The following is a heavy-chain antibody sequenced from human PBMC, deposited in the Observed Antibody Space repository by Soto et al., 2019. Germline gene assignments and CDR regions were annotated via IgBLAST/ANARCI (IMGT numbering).Heavy chain of an antibody. D-gene: IGHD3-22*01. CDR1: GFTFSSYG. J-gene: IGHJ4*02. CDR2: ISYDGSNK. V-gene: IGHV3-30*18. Sequence: GGSLRLSCAASGFTFSSYGMHWVRQAPGKGPEWVAVISYDGSNKYYADSVKGRFTISRDNSKNTLYLQMNSLRAEDTAVYYCAKEMLSSISSGYYYPLDYWGQGTLVTVS. CDR3: AKEMLSSISSGYYYPLDY.